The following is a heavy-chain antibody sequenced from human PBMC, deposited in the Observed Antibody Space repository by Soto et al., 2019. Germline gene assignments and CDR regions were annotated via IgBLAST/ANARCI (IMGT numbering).Heavy chain of an antibody. J-gene: IGHJ6*02. CDR1: GSTISSVYYY. CDR3: ASSSIYVMDF. V-gene: IGHV4-30-4*01. Sequence: SETLSLTCSVSGSTISSVYYYWRWIRPPPGKGLEWIGNIYYSGNTYYNTSLKSRLIISIDKSKNKFSLKVGAGTAAYTAVYYCASSSIYVMDFGGQGTRVTVPS. CDR2: IYYSGNT.